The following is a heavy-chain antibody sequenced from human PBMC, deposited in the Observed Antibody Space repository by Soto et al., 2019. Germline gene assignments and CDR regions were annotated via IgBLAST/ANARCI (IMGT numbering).Heavy chain of an antibody. D-gene: IGHD1-26*01. CDR2: IYSGGNT. Sequence: GGSLRLSCAASGFTVSSNYMSWVRQAPGKGLEWVSLIYSGGNTYYADSVKGRFTISRDNSKNTLYLQMNSLRAEDTAVFYCAMGGNKRRYDYWGQGTLVTVSS. V-gene: IGHV3-66*01. CDR3: AMGGNKRRYDY. J-gene: IGHJ4*02. CDR1: GFTVSSNY.